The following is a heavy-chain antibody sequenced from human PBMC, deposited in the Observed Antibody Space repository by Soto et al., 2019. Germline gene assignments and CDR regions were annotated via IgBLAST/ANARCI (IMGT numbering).Heavy chain of an antibody. V-gene: IGHV4-34*01. Sequence: QVQLQQWGAGLLKPSETLSLTCAVYGGSFSGYYWSWIRQPPGKGLEWIGEINHSGSTNYNPSLKSRVTISVDTSKTQFSLKLSSVTAADTAVYYCARGRRGSSSWKNNWFDPWGQGTLVTVSS. CDR1: GGSFSGYY. J-gene: IGHJ5*02. CDR2: INHSGST. D-gene: IGHD6-13*01. CDR3: ARGRRGSSSWKNNWFDP.